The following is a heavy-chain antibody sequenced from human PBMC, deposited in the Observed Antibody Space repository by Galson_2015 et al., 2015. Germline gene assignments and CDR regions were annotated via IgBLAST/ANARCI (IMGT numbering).Heavy chain of an antibody. CDR2: IYTSGST. CDR3: ARVVVVVAATLYGMDV. D-gene: IGHD2-15*01. V-gene: IGHV4-61*02. J-gene: IGHJ6*02. Sequence: TLSLACPVSGGSISSDSYYWRWSRPPAGKGLEWIGRIYTSGSTNYNPSLKSRVTISVDTSKDQFSLKLSSVTAADTAVYYCARVVVVVAATLYGMDVWGQGTTVTVSS. CDR1: GGSISSDSYY.